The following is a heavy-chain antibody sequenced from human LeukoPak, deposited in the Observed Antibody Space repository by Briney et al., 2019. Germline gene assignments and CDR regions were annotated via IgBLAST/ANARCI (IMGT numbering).Heavy chain of an antibody. Sequence: SETLSLTCTVSGGSISSGDYYWSWIRQPPGKGLEWIGYIYYSGSTYYNPSLKSRVTISVDTSKNQFSLKLSSVTAADTAVYYCAREPSGYVWGSYRYTFNDAFDIWGQGTMVTVSS. CDR2: IYYSGST. J-gene: IGHJ3*02. V-gene: IGHV4-30-4*08. CDR1: GGSISSGDYY. CDR3: AREPSGYVWGSYRYTFNDAFDI. D-gene: IGHD3-16*02.